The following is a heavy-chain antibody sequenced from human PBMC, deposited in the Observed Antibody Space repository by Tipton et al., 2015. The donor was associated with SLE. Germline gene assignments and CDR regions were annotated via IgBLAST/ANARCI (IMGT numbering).Heavy chain of an antibody. D-gene: IGHD2-15*01. Sequence: TLSLTCTVSGDSVSSYHWSWIRQPPGKGLEWIGYIYYSGSTNYNPSLKSRVTISVDTSKNQFSLRLSSVTAADTAVYYCARTKSSGAVGWYFDLWGRGTLVTVSS. J-gene: IGHJ2*01. CDR3: ARTKSSGAVGWYFDL. CDR2: IYYSGST. CDR1: GDSVSSYH. V-gene: IGHV4-59*02.